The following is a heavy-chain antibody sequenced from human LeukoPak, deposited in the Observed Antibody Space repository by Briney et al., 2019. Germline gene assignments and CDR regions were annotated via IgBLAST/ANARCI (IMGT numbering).Heavy chain of an antibody. CDR2: INASGGTV. D-gene: IGHD3-16*01. V-gene: IGHV3-23*01. J-gene: IGHJ4*02. CDR1: GFMFNNYV. Sequence: PGGSLRLSCAAAGFMFNNYVMYWVRQAPGKGLEWVSVINASGGTVDYADSVKGRFTISRDNSKNTLYLQMDSLRAEDTAVYYCAKGGRGTYYSDSWGQGTLVTVSS. CDR3: AKGGRGTYYSDS.